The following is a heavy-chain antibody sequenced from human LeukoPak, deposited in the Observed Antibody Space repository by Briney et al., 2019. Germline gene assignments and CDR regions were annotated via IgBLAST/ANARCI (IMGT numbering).Heavy chain of an antibody. D-gene: IGHD3-9*01. Sequence: PGGSLRLSCAASGFTFSSYAMSGVRQAPGKGLEWVSAISGSGGSTYYADSVKGRFTISRDNTRNTLYLQMNSLRAEDTAVYYCAKDQDYDNSGGIDYWGQGTLVTVSS. J-gene: IGHJ4*02. CDR1: GFTFSSYA. CDR3: AKDQDYDNSGGIDY. V-gene: IGHV3-23*01. CDR2: ISGSGGST.